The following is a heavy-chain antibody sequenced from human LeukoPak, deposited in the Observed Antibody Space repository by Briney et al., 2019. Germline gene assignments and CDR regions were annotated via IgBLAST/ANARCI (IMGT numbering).Heavy chain of an antibody. CDR1: GGSISSYY. J-gene: IGHJ3*02. CDR2: IYYSGST. V-gene: IGHV4-59*01. CDR3: ARGWRYSSSWSDAFDI. D-gene: IGHD6-13*01. Sequence: SETLSLTCTVSGGSISSYYWSWIRQPPGKGLEWIGYIYYSGSTNYNPSLKSRVTISVDTSKNRFSLKLSSVTAADTAVYYCARGWRYSSSWSDAFDIWGQGTKVTVSS.